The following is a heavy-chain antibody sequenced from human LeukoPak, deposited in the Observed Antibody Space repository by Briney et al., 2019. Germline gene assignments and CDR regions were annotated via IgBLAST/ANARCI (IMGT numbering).Heavy chain of an antibody. CDR1: GFTFSSYA. V-gene: IGHV3-23*01. D-gene: IGHD4-23*01. CDR2: ISGSGGST. Sequence: GGSLRLSCAASGFTFSSYAMSWVRQAPGKGLEWVSAISGSGGSTYYADSVKGRFTISRDNSKNTLYLQMNSLRAEDTAVYYCATHTRWATTVLTPEYFQHWGQGTLVTVSS. J-gene: IGHJ1*01. CDR3: ATHTRWATTVLTPEYFQH.